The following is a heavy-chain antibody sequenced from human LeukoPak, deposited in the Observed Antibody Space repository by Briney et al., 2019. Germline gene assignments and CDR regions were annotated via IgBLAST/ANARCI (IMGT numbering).Heavy chain of an antibody. CDR2: IYYSGST. J-gene: IGHJ4*02. D-gene: IGHD4-17*01. Sequence: SETLSLTCTVSGGSISSYYWNWIRQPPGKGLEWIGYIYYSGSTNYNPSLKSRVTISVDTSKNQFSLKLSSVTAADTAVYYCARHAGYGAFFDYWGQGTLVTVSS. CDR1: GGSISSYY. V-gene: IGHV4-59*08. CDR3: ARHAGYGAFFDY.